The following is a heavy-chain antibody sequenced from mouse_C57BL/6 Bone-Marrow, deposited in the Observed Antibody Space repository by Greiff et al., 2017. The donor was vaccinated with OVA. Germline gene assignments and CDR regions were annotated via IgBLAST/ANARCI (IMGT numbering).Heavy chain of an antibody. CDR1: GFTFSSYG. D-gene: IGHD1-1*01. J-gene: IGHJ4*01. V-gene: IGHV5-6*01. CDR3: ARHYYGSSYAMDY. CDR2: ISSGGSYT. Sequence: EVKLVESGGDLVKPGGSLKLSCAASGFTFSSYGMSWVRQTPDKRLEWVATISSGGSYTYYPDSVKGRFNISRDNAKNTLYLQMSSLKSEDTAMYYCARHYYGSSYAMDYWGQGTSVTVSS.